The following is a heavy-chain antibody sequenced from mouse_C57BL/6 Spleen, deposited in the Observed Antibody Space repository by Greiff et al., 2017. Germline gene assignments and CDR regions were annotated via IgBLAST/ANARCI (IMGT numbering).Heavy chain of an antibody. CDR2: ISGGGGNT. D-gene: IGHD1-1*01. J-gene: IGHJ2*01. CDR1: GFTFSSYT. V-gene: IGHV5-9*01. CDR3: ARHINYGSSYSDY. Sequence: EVQGVESGGGLVKPGGSLKLSCAASGFTFSSYTMSWVRQTPEKRLGWVATISGGGGNTYYPDSVKGRFTISRDNAKNTLYLQMSSLRSEDTALYYCARHINYGSSYSDYWGQGTTLTVSS.